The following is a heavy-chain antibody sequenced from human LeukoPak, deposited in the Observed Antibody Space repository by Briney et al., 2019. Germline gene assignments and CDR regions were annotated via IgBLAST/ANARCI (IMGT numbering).Heavy chain of an antibody. Sequence: SVKVSCKASGGTFSTYAISWVRQAPGQGLEWMGRIIPIFGTANYAQKFQGRVTITTDESTSTAYMELSSLRSEDTAVYYCARPRGIVAGDAFDIWGQGTMVTVSS. J-gene: IGHJ3*02. D-gene: IGHD6-25*01. CDR1: GGTFSTYA. V-gene: IGHV1-69*05. CDR3: ARPRGIVAGDAFDI. CDR2: IIPIFGTA.